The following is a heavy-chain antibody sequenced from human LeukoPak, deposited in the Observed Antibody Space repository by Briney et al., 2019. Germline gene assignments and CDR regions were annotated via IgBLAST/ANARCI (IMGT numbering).Heavy chain of an antibody. V-gene: IGHV1-69*06. J-gene: IGHJ5*02. Sequence: SVKVSCKASGGTFSTYGISWVRQAPGQGLEWMGGIIPMFGTTNYAQKFQGRVTITADKSTSTAYMELSSLRSEDTAVYYCARVPTMVLRQDWFDPWGQGTLVTVSS. CDR1: GGTFSTYG. D-gene: IGHD4/OR15-4a*01. CDR2: IIPMFGTT. CDR3: ARVPTMVLRQDWFDP.